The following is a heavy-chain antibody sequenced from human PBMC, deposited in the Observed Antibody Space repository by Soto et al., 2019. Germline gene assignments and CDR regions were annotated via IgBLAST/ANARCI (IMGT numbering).Heavy chain of an antibody. D-gene: IGHD6-13*01. CDR2: ISSSGSTI. J-gene: IGHJ3*02. CDR3: PRDALGIAAAGTTYDAFDI. Sequence: PGGSLRLSCAASGFTFSDYYMSWIRQAPGKGLEWVSYISSSGSTIYYADSVKGRFTISRDNAKNSLYLQMNSLRAEDTAVYYCPRDALGIAAAGTTYDAFDIWGQGTMVTVSS. V-gene: IGHV3-11*01. CDR1: GFTFSDYY.